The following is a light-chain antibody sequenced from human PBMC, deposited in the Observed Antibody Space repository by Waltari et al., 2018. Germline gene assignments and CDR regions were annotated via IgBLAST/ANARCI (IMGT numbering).Light chain of an antibody. V-gene: IGLV2-14*01. Sequence: SALTQPASVSGSPGPSITISCSGPDSDVGAYDFVSWYQQHPGKAPHLTIYEVSIRPSGISNRFSACKSGNTASHTISGLQAEDEADYYCSSYTTSSAPGVFGTGTRVTVL. CDR3: SSYTTSSAPGV. J-gene: IGLJ1*01. CDR1: DSDVGAYDF. CDR2: EVS.